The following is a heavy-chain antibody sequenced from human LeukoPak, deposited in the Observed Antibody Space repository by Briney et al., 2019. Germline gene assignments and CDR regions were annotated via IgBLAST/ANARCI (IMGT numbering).Heavy chain of an antibody. D-gene: IGHD4-17*01. Sequence: SETLSLTCAVYGGSFSGYYWIWIRQPPGKGLEWIGEINHSGSTNYNPSLKSRVTISVDTSKNQFSLELSSVTAADTAVYYCARRLMTTVTTARRSGWYFDLWGRGTLVTVSS. J-gene: IGHJ2*01. CDR2: INHSGST. CDR3: ARRLMTTVTTARRSGWYFDL. V-gene: IGHV4-34*01. CDR1: GGSFSGYY.